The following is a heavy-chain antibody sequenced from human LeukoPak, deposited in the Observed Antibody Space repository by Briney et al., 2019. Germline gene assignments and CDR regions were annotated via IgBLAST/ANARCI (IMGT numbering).Heavy chain of an antibody. D-gene: IGHD2-2*01. Sequence: GASVKVSCKASGYTLTAYVMRWVRQAPGQGLEWVGRINPNSAGTSAAQKFQGRVTMTRDTSMNTAYMELNRLGSDDTAVYYCAPATFAIDHWGQGTLVTVSS. V-gene: IGHV1-2*06. CDR3: APATFAIDH. J-gene: IGHJ4*02. CDR2: INPNSAGT. CDR1: GYTLTAYV.